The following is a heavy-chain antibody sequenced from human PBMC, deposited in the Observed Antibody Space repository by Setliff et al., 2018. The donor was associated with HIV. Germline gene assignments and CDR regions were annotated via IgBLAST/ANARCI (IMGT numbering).Heavy chain of an antibody. CDR3: ARDNSYYYGSGSHYWYGMDV. CDR2: LHLSGDT. CDR1: GDSINSGTYY. J-gene: IGHJ6*01. Sequence: SETLSLTCTVSGDSINSGTYYWSWIRQPAGKGLEWIGRLHLSGDTNYNPSLKSRVTMSIDTSKIPFSLKLSSVTAADTAVYYCARDNSYYYGSGSHYWYGMDVWGQGTTVNVSS. D-gene: IGHD3-10*01. V-gene: IGHV4-61*02.